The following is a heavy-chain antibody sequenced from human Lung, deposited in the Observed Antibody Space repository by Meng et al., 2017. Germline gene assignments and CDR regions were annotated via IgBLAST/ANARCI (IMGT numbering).Heavy chain of an antibody. Sequence: QGQLQGSGPGLVKPSGTLSLTCGVSGGSISSSNYYWSWIRQPPGKGLEWSGHIYNSGSTYYNPSLKSRITISVDTSKNQFSLKLSSVTAADTAVYYCARGQKGYFDLWGRGTLVAVSS. J-gene: IGHJ2*01. CDR1: GGSISSSNYY. CDR3: ARGQKGYFDL. V-gene: IGHV4-30-4*01. CDR2: IYNSGST.